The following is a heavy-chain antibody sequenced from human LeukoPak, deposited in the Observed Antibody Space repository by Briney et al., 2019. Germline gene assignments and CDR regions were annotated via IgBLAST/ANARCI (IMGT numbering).Heavy chain of an antibody. Sequence: ASVKVSCKASGYTFTSYGISWVRQAPGQGLEWMGWISAYNGNTNYAQKLQGRVTMTTDTSTSTAYMELRSLRSDDTAVYYCASGTMVRGVIIPFDYWGQGTLVTVSS. J-gene: IGHJ4*02. CDR1: GYTFTSYG. V-gene: IGHV1-18*01. D-gene: IGHD3-10*01. CDR3: ASGTMVRGVIIPFDY. CDR2: ISAYNGNT.